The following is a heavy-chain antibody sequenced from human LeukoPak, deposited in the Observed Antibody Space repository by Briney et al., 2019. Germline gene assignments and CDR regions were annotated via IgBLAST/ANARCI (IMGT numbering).Heavy chain of an antibody. CDR3: AKAPVTTCRGAFCYPFDY. J-gene: IGHJ4*02. Sequence: PGGALRLSCAAPGFTLSSYAMSWVRPAPGKGLELVSAISDTGNTYHADSVKGRFTISRDSSKNTLFLQMNRLRPEDAAVYYCAKAPVTTCRGAFCYPFDYWGLGTLVIVSS. CDR2: ISDTGNT. D-gene: IGHD2-15*01. CDR1: GFTLSSYA. V-gene: IGHV3-23*01.